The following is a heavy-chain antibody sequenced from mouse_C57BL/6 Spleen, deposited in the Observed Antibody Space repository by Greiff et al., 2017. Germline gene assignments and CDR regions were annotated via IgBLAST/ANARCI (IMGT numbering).Heavy chain of an antibody. J-gene: IGHJ4*01. CDR2: IYPGSGST. CDR3: ARERSYYDFHYYAMDY. V-gene: IGHV1-55*01. Sequence: VQLQQPGAELVKPGASVKMSCKASGYTFTSYWITWVKQRPGQGLEWIGDIYPGSGSTNYNEKFKSKATLTVDTSSSTAYMQLSSLTSEDSAVYYCARERSYYDFHYYAMDYWGQGTSVTVSS. CDR1: GYTFTSYW. D-gene: IGHD2-4*01.